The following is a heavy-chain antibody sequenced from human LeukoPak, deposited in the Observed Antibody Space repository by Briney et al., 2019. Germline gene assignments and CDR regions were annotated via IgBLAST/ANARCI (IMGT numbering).Heavy chain of an antibody. D-gene: IGHD6-13*01. CDR1: GFTFSSYW. Sequence: TGGSLRLSCAASGFTFSSYWMHWARQAPGEGLVWVSRINTDGSGTNYADSVKGRFTISRDNAKNTLCLQMNSLRAEDTAVYYCAKRGSYCFDYLGQGTLVTVSS. CDR2: INTDGSGT. J-gene: IGHJ4*02. V-gene: IGHV3-74*01. CDR3: AKRGSYCFDY.